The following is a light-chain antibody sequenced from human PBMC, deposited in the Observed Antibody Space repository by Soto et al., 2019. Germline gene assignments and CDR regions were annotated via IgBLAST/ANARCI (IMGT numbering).Light chain of an antibody. CDR1: QTISSW. J-gene: IGKJ1*01. V-gene: IGKV1-5*03. CDR2: KAS. CDR3: QHYNSYSEA. Sequence: DIQMTQSPSTLSGSVGDRVTITCRASQTISSWLDWYQQKPGKAPKLLIYKASTLKSGVPSRFSGSGSGTEFTLTISSLQPDDFATYHCQHYNSYSEAFGQGTKVELK.